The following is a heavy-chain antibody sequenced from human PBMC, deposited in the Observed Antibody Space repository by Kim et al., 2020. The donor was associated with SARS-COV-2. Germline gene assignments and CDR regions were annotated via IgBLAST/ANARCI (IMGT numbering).Heavy chain of an antibody. J-gene: IGHJ6*02. D-gene: IGHD3-22*01. CDR2: IYYSGST. CDR3: ARAYYYDSSYGMDV. V-gene: IGHV4-59*01. CDR1: GGSISSYY. Sequence: SETLSLTCTVSGGSISSYYWSWIRQPPGKGLEWIGYIYYSGSTNYNPSLKSRVTISVDTSKNQFSLKLSSVTAADTAVYYCARAYYYDSSYGMDVWGQGTTVTVSS.